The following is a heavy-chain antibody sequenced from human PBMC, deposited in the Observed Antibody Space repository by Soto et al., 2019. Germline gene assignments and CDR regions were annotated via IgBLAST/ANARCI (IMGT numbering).Heavy chain of an antibody. Sequence: SETLSLTCTVSGGSLSGYHWSWIRQPPGKGLEWIGYIYYSGSTNYNPSLKSRVAISVDTSKSQFSLNLGSVTAADTAVYYCARGRWLQSDYWGQGTLVTVSS. CDR3: ARGRWLQSDY. D-gene: IGHD5-12*01. CDR2: IYYSGST. CDR1: GGSLSGYH. V-gene: IGHV4-59*01. J-gene: IGHJ4*02.